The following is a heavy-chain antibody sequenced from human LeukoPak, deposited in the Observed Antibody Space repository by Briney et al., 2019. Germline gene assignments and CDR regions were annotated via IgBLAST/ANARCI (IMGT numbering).Heavy chain of an antibody. Sequence: GGSLRLSCAASGFTFSSYSMNWVRQAPGKGLEWVSSISSSSSDIHYADSVKGRFSISRDNAKNSLYLQMSSLRAEDTAVYYCARDYYSSNDCWGQGTLVTVSS. V-gene: IGHV3-21*01. CDR2: ISSSSSDI. J-gene: IGHJ4*02. CDR3: ARDYYSSNDC. CDR1: GFTFSSYS. D-gene: IGHD6-13*01.